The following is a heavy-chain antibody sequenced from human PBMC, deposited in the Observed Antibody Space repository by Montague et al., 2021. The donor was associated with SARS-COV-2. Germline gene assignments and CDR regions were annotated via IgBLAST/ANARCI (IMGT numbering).Heavy chain of an antibody. D-gene: IGHD6-19*01. Sequence: SETLSLTCIVSGESIDRDTYYWGWIRQSPGKGLEWIGSLSSSGSTYYXPSLRSRVTISMDTSKNHFSLKVNSVTATDTAVYFCARPGSVSGWFYLDDWGQGTLVSVSS. CDR1: GESIDRDTYY. V-gene: IGHV4-39*02. CDR2: LSSSGST. J-gene: IGHJ4*02. CDR3: ARPGSVSGWFYLDD.